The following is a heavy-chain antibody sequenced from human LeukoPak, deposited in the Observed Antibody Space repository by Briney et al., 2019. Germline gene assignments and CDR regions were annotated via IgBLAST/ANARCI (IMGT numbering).Heavy chain of an antibody. CDR3: ARAPYYYDSSGYYIDY. CDR2: INPNSGGT. Sequence: GASVKVSCKASGYTFTGYYMHWVRQAPGQGLEWMGWINPNSGGTNYAQKFQGRVTMTRDTSISTAYMELSRLRSDDTAVYYCARAPYYYDSSGYYIDYWGQGTLVTVSS. V-gene: IGHV1-2*02. D-gene: IGHD3-22*01. CDR1: GYTFTGYY. J-gene: IGHJ4*02.